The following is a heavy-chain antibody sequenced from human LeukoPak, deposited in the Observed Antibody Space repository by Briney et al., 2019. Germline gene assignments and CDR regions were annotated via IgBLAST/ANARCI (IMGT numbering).Heavy chain of an antibody. Sequence: SETLSLTCTVSGGSISSGGYYWSWLRQHPGKGLEWIGYIYYSGSTDYNPSLKSRVTISVDTSKNQFSLKVNSVTAADTAVYYCAGLKVATVDYWGQGTLITISS. CDR1: GGSISSGGYY. D-gene: IGHD5-12*01. CDR2: IYYSGST. V-gene: IGHV4-31*03. J-gene: IGHJ4*02. CDR3: AGLKVATVDY.